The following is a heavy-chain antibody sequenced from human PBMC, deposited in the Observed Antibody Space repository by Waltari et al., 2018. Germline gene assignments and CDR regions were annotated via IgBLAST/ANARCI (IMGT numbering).Heavy chain of an antibody. CDR3: AREVDGYNYWFDP. CDR2: IYTSGST. CDR1: GGSISSYY. D-gene: IGHD5-12*01. Sequence: QVQLQESGPGLVKPSETLSLTCTVSGGSISSYYWNWIRQPPGKGLEWIGYIYTSGSTNYNPSLKSRVTISVDTSKNQFSLKLSSVTAADTAVYYCAREVDGYNYWFDPWGQGTLVTVSS. V-gene: IGHV4-4*09. J-gene: IGHJ5*02.